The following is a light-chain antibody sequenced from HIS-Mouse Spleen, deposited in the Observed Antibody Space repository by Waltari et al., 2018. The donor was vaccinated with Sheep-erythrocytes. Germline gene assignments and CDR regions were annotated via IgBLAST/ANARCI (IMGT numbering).Light chain of an antibody. CDR1: SSDVGRYTL. CDR2: EGS. V-gene: IGLV2-23*01. J-gene: IGLJ3*02. CDR3: CSYAGSSTPWV. Sequence: QSVLTQPASVSGSPGQSITIPCPGTSSDVGRYTLVSWYQQHPGKAPKLMIYEGSKRPSGVSNRFSGSKSGNTASLTISGLQAEDEADYYCCSYAGSSTPWVFGGGTKLTVL.